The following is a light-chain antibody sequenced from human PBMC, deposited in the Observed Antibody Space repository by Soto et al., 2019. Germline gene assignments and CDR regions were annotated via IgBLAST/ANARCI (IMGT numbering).Light chain of an antibody. CDR1: ESISRP. CDR3: QQSYSTLSIT. Sequence: DIQMTQSPSSLSASVGDRVTITCRASESISRPLNWYQQKPGKAPNLLIYAASSLQNGVPSRFSGSRSGTDFTLPISSMQPEDYSTYYCQQSYSTLSITFGQGTRLEIK. V-gene: IGKV1-39*01. CDR2: AAS. J-gene: IGKJ5*01.